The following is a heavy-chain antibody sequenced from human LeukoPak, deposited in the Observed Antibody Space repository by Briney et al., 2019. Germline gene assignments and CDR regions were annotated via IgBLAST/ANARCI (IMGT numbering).Heavy chain of an antibody. CDR2: IRYDGSNK. V-gene: IGHV3-30*02. CDR1: GYSFTTYW. Sequence: GESLKISCKASGYSFTTYWIGWVRQVPGKGLEWVAFIRYDGSNKYYADSVKGRFTVSRDNSKNTLYLQMNSLRAEDTAVYYCAKENYWGQGTLVTVSS. J-gene: IGHJ4*02. CDR3: AKENY.